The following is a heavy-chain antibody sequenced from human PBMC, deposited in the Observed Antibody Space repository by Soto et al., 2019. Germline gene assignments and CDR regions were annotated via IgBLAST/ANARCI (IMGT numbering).Heavy chain of an antibody. D-gene: IGHD3-22*01. CDR2: ITPMFGTE. V-gene: IGHV1-69*13. Sequence: GASVKVSCKASGGTFSRYAISWVRQAPGQGLEWMGGITPMFGTENYAQKFKGRVTITADESTRTAYMELSSLRSEDKDLYYCARKFHYESSGYYYAYWGQGTLVTVSS. CDR1: GGTFSRYA. J-gene: IGHJ4*02. CDR3: ARKFHYESSGYYYAY.